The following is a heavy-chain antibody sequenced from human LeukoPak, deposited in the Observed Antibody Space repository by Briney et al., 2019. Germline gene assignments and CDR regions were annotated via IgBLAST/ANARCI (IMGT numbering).Heavy chain of an antibody. J-gene: IGHJ3*02. Sequence: TLSLTCTVSGGSISSYYWSWIRQPPGKALEWLARIDWDDDKFYTTSLKTRLTISKDTSKNQVVLTMTNMDPVDTATYYCARIKNYYDSSGYSEAFDIWGQGTMVTVSS. CDR2: IDWDDDK. CDR3: ARIKNYYDSSGYSEAFDI. D-gene: IGHD3-22*01. CDR1: GGSISSYYW. V-gene: IGHV2-70*16.